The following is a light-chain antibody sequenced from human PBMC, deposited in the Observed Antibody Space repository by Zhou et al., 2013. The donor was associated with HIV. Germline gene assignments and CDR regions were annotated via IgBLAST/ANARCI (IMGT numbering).Light chain of an antibody. CDR2: GAS. CDR3: QEYDSWPPGIT. CDR1: QSVGSN. V-gene: IGKV3-15*01. Sequence: EIVMTQSPATLSVSPGERATLSCRASQSVGSNLAWYQQKPGQAPRLLIFGASTRATGVPTRFTGSGSGTEFTLTISSLQSEDFAVYYCQEYDSWPPGITFGQGTRLEI. J-gene: IGKJ5*01.